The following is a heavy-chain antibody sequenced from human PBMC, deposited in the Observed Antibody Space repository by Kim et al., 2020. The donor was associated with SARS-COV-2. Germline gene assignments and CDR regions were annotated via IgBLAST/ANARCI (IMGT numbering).Heavy chain of an antibody. CDR2: ISYDGSNK. J-gene: IGHJ3*02. Sequence: GGSLRLSCAASGFTFSSYGMHWVRQAPGKGLEWVAVISYDGSNKYYADSVKGRFTISRDNSKNTLYLQMNSLRAEDTAVYYCVMLEIAAAGTLEGAFDIWGQGTMVTVSS. V-gene: IGHV3-30*03. D-gene: IGHD6-13*01. CDR1: GFTFSSYG. CDR3: VMLEIAAAGTLEGAFDI.